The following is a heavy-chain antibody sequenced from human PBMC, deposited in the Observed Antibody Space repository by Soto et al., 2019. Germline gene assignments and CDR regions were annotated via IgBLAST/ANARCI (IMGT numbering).Heavy chain of an antibody. CDR3: ARLRGFLEWFIDY. Sequence: GGSLRLSCAASGFTFSSYSMNWVRQAPGKGLEWVSSISSSSSYIYYADSVKGRFTISRDNAKNSLYLQMNSLRAEDTAVYYCARLRGFLEWFIDYWGQGTLVTVSS. V-gene: IGHV3-21*01. CDR2: ISSSSSYI. D-gene: IGHD3-3*01. J-gene: IGHJ4*02. CDR1: GFTFSSYS.